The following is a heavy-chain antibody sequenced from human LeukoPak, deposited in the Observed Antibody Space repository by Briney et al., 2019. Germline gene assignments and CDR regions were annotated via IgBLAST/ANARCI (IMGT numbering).Heavy chain of an antibody. D-gene: IGHD3-3*01. CDR2: ISGDGAST. CDR3: AKVRFLEWLLYGLDY. J-gene: IGHJ4*02. CDR1: GFTFDDYA. V-gene: IGHV3-43*02. Sequence: PGGSLRLSCAASGFTFDDYAMHWVRQAPGKGLEWVSLISGDGASTYYADSVKGRFTISRDNSKNSLCLQMNSLRIEDTALYYCAKVRFLEWLLYGLDYWGQGTLVAVSS.